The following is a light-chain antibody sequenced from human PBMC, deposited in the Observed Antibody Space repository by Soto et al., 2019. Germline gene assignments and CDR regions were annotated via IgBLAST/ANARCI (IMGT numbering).Light chain of an antibody. CDR3: SSYTSSNTLV. J-gene: IGLJ1*01. CDR2: EVT. Sequence: QSALTQPASVSGSPGQSITISCTGGSSVIGGYNYVSWFQQHPGKAPKLMIYEVTNRPSGVSNRFSGSKSGSTASLTISGLQAEDEADYYCSSYTSSNTLVFGTGTKVTVL. V-gene: IGLV2-14*01. CDR1: SSVIGGYNY.